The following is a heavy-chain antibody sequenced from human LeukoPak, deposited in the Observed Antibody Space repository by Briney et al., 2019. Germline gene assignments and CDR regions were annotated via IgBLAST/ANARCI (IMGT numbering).Heavy chain of an antibody. J-gene: IGHJ3*02. CDR2: IYTSGST. CDR3: ATRGDFSDSSGNSDDALDI. Sequence: SETLSLTCTVSGGSISSYYWSWIRQPAGKGLEWIGRIYTSGSTNYNPSLKSRVTMSVDTSKNQFSLKLSSVTAADTAVYYCATRGDFSDSSGNSDDALDIWGPGTMVTVSS. D-gene: IGHD4-23*01. V-gene: IGHV4-4*07. CDR1: GGSISSYY.